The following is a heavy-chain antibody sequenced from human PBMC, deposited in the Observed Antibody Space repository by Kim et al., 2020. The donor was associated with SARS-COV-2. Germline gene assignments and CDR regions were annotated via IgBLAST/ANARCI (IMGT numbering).Heavy chain of an antibody. CDR1: GGTFSSYA. CDR2: IIPIFGTA. D-gene: IGHD5-18*01. CDR3: ADGYSYGNGALDY. J-gene: IGHJ4*02. Sequence: SVKVSCKASGGTFSSYAISWVRQAPGQGLEWMGGIIPIFGTANYAQKFQGRVTITADESTSTAYMELSSLRSEDTAVYYCADGYSYGNGALDYWGQGTLVTVSS. V-gene: IGHV1-69*13.